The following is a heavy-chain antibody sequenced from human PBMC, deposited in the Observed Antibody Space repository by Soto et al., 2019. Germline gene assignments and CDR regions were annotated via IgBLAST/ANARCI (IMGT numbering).Heavy chain of an antibody. CDR3: ARRWSGTDY. J-gene: IGHJ4*01. D-gene: IGHD3-10*01. V-gene: IGHV4-59*01. CDR2: IHNSGST. Sequence: QVQLQESGPGLVKPSENLSLTCTVSGGSITSYYWSWIRQPPGKGLEWIGYIHNSGSTSYNPSLQSRVTISADVSKNQFSLDLRSVTAADTAVYYCARRWSGTDYWGHGTLVTVSS. CDR1: GGSITSYY.